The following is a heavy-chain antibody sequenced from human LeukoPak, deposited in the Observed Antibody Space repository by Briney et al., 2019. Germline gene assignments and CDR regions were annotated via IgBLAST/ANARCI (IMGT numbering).Heavy chain of an antibody. Sequence: GGSLRLSCAASGFTFSSYAMSWVRQAPGKGLEWVSAISGSGGTTYYADSVKGRFTISRDNSKNTLYLQMNSLRAEDTAVYYCANVAYSSGWYGSFDIWGQGTMVTVSS. CDR3: ANVAYSSGWYGSFDI. D-gene: IGHD6-19*01. CDR1: GFTFSSYA. V-gene: IGHV3-23*01. CDR2: ISGSGGTT. J-gene: IGHJ3*02.